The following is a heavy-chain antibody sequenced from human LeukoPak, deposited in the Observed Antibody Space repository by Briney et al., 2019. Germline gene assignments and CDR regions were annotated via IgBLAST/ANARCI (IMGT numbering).Heavy chain of an antibody. Sequence: GGSDRLSCAASAFTFSSYAMSWVRQAPGKGLEWVSAISGSGCSTYSADSVKGRFTISRDNSKNTLYPQMNSLRAEDTAVYYCAKDLYCSSTSCHDYWGEGTRAPVSS. CDR1: AFTFSSYA. J-gene: IGHJ4*02. D-gene: IGHD2-2*01. CDR2: ISGSGCST. CDR3: AKDLYCSSTSCHDY. V-gene: IGHV3-23*01.